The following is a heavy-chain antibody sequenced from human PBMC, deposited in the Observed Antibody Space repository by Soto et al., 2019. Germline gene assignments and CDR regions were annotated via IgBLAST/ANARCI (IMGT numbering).Heavy chain of an antibody. V-gene: IGHV4-59*01. CDR1: GGSISSYY. CDR3: ARGYDSSGYYSEIFDY. J-gene: IGHJ4*02. D-gene: IGHD3-22*01. Sequence: PSETLSLTYTVSGGSISSYYWSWIRQPPGKGLEWIGYIYYSGSTNYNPSLKSRVTISVDTSKNQFSLKLSSVTAADTAVYYCARGYDSSGYYSEIFDYWGQGTLVTVSS. CDR2: IYYSGST.